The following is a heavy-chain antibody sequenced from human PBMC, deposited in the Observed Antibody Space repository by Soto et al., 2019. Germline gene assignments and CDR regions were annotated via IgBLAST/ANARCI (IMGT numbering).Heavy chain of an antibody. CDR2: ISDRPTGHT. V-gene: IGHV3-23*01. D-gene: IGHD2-21*02. J-gene: IGHJ4*02. Sequence: GGSLRLSCVASGFTFSHYTLNWVRRAPGKGLEWVSTISDRPTGHTHYAESVRGRFTISRDDSRDTVFLQMDSLRAEDTAVYYCTTRMTAHFDYWGQGVMVTVSS. CDR1: GFTFSHYT. CDR3: TTRMTAHFDY.